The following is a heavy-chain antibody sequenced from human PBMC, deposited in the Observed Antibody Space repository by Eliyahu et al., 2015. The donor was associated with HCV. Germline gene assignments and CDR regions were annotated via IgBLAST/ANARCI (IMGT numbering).Heavy chain of an antibody. CDR1: GFTFSSYG. V-gene: IGHV3-30*18. CDR2: ISYDGSNK. J-gene: IGHJ6*02. D-gene: IGHD3-10*01. CDR3: AKDLAGSGSSGRYYYYYYGMDV. Sequence: QVQLVESGGGVVQPGRSLRLSCAASGFTFSSYGMPWVRQAPGKGLEWVAVISYDGSNKYYADSVKGRFTISRDNSKNTLYLQMNSLRAEDTAVYYCAKDLAGSGSSGRYYYYYYGMDVWGQGTTVTVSS.